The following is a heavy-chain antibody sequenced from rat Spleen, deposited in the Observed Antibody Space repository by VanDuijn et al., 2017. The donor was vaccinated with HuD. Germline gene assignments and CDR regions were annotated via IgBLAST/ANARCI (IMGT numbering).Heavy chain of an antibody. CDR2: ISTGGGKT. D-gene: IGHD1-11*01. CDR3: GRDPDYGGGYYFDY. Sequence: EVQLVESGGGLVQPGRSMKLSCAASGFTFNNYYMAWVRQAPTKGLEWVASISTGGGKTYYRDSVKGRFTISRDHAKSTLYLQMDSLRSEDTATYYCGRDPDYGGGYYFDYWGQGVMVTVSS. CDR1: GFTFNNYY. J-gene: IGHJ2*01. V-gene: IGHV5-25*01.